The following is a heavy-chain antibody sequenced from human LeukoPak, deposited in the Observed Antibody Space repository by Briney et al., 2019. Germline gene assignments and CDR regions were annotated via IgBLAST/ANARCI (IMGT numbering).Heavy chain of an antibody. CDR2: IYYSGST. Sequence: PSETLSLTCTVSGVSISSYYWSWIRQPPGKGLEWIGYIYYSGSTNYNPSLKSRATISVDTSKNQFSLKLSSVTAADTAVYYCARGGSGYEYNWFDPWGQGTLVTVSS. CDR3: ARGGSGYEYNWFDP. J-gene: IGHJ5*02. V-gene: IGHV4-59*01. D-gene: IGHD5-12*01. CDR1: GVSISSYY.